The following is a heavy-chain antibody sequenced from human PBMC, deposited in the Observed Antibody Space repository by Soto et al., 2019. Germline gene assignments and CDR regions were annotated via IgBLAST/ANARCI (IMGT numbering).Heavy chain of an antibody. CDR1: GYLFAGYY. J-gene: IGHJ4*02. Sequence: ASVKVSCKASGYLFAGYYLHWVRQAPGQGLEWMGWINPSSGDTEYAEKFEVWATMTRHKSTDTAYLELSRLRSADTAVYYCATQPHFLDRPGYHEKYFDFWGQGPLITVSS. D-gene: IGHD3-9*01. V-gene: IGHV1-2*04. CDR3: ATQPHFLDRPGYHEKYFDF. CDR2: INPSSGDT.